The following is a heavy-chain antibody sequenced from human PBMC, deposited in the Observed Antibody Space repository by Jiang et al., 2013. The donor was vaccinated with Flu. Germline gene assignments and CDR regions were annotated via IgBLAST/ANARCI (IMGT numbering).Heavy chain of an antibody. CDR2: INTDGSTT. V-gene: IGHV3-74*01. Sequence: GLVWVSRINTDGSTTDYADSVKGRFTISRDNAKSTLYLQMDSLRAEDTAVYYCARVTVTTECDYWGQGTLVTVSS. CDR3: ARVTVTTECDY. J-gene: IGHJ4*02. D-gene: IGHD4-11*01.